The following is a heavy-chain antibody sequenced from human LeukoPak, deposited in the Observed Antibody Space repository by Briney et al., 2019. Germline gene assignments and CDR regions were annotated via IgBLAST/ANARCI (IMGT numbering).Heavy chain of an antibody. Sequence: GGSLRLSCAASGFTFSSYSMNWVRQAPGKGLEWVSSISSGSTYMYYADSVKGRFTISRDNAQNSTYLQMNSLRAEDTAVYYCGRAGGSTVSHSDYWGQGTLVTVSS. V-gene: IGHV3-21*01. J-gene: IGHJ4*02. D-gene: IGHD4-17*01. CDR1: GFTFSSYS. CDR2: ISSGSTYM. CDR3: GRAGGSTVSHSDY.